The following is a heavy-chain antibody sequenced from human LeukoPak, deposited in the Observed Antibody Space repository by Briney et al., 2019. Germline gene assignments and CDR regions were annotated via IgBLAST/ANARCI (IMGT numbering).Heavy chain of an antibody. V-gene: IGHV4-59*01. CDR3: ARERIPYSSSPGAFDI. D-gene: IGHD6-6*01. J-gene: IGHJ3*02. CDR2: IYYSGST. Sequence: PSETLSLTCTVSGGSISSYYWSWIRQPPGKGLEWIGYIYYSGSTYYNPSLKSRVTISVDTSKNQFSLKLSSVTAADTAVYYCARERIPYSSSPGAFDIWGQGTMVTVSS. CDR1: GGSISSYY.